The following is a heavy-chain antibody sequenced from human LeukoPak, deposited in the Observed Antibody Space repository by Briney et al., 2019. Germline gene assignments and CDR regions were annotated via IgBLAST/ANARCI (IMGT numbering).Heavy chain of an antibody. V-gene: IGHV4-4*02. Sequence: SETLSLTCAVSGGSISSSNWWSWVRRPPGKGLEWIGEIYHSGSTNYNPSLKSRVTISVDKSKNQFSLKLSSVTAADTAVYYCARDGRAVAEAFDIWGQGTMVTVSS. CDR1: GGSISSSNW. D-gene: IGHD6-19*01. CDR2: IYHSGST. J-gene: IGHJ3*02. CDR3: ARDGRAVAEAFDI.